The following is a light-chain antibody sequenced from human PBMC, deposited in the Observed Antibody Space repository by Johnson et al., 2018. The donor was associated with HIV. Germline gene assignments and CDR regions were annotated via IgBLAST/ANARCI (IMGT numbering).Light chain of an antibody. Sequence: QSVLTQPPSVSAAPGQKVTISCSGSSSNIGNNYVSWYQQLPGTAPKLLIYDNNNRPSGIPDRFSGSKSGTSATLGITGLQTGDEADYYCGTWDTSLGAQYVFGSGTKVTVL. V-gene: IGLV1-51*01. CDR2: DNN. CDR3: GTWDTSLGAQYV. CDR1: SSNIGNNY. J-gene: IGLJ1*01.